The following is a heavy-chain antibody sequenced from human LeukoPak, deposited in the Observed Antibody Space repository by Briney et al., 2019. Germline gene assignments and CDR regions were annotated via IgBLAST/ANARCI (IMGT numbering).Heavy chain of an antibody. Sequence: GGSLRLSCAASGFTFSSYGMHWVRQAPGKGLEWVAVIWSDGSNKYYADSVKGRSTISRDNSKNTLYLQMNSLRAEDTAVYYCAREGAAGTADFEYWGQGTLVTVSS. CDR3: AREGAAGTADFEY. CDR2: IWSDGSNK. D-gene: IGHD6-13*01. V-gene: IGHV3-33*01. J-gene: IGHJ4*02. CDR1: GFTFSSYG.